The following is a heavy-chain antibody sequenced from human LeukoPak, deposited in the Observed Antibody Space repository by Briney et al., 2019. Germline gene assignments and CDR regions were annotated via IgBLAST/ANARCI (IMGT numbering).Heavy chain of an antibody. CDR2: ISSDGSNK. CDR3: DPHDSASHF. J-gene: IGHJ4*02. CDR1: GYTFSNYA. V-gene: IGHV3-30-3*01. Sequence: GGSLRLSCAASGYTFSNYAMHWVRQAPGKGLEWVAFISSDGSNKYYADSVKGRFTISRDNSKDTLYLQVSSLRDDDTAVYYCDPHDSASHFWGQGTLVTVSS. D-gene: IGHD6-6*01.